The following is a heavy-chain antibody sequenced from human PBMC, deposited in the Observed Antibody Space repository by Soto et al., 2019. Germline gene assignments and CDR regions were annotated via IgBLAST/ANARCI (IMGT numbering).Heavy chain of an antibody. D-gene: IGHD6-19*01. J-gene: IGHJ5*02. V-gene: IGHV4-31*03. Sequence: QVQLQESGPGLVKPSQALSLTCTVSGRPVSSGGYYWTWIRQHPGRGVEWIGYIYQIGIPSYDPSLESRRTISGGTSKTQFSLNMTSVAAADIAIYYCVRDRALDSSGHWFDTWGQGILVTVSS. CDR1: GRPVSSGGYY. CDR2: IYQIGIP. CDR3: VRDRALDSSGHWFDT.